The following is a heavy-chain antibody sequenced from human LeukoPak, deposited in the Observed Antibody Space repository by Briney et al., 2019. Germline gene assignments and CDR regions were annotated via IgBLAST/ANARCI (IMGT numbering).Heavy chain of an antibody. CDR1: GFTFSSYA. CDR2: ISGSGGST. J-gene: IGHJ4*02. CDR3: AKNRGITMVRGVIDY. V-gene: IGHV3-23*01. Sequence: PGGSLRLSCAASGFTFSSYAMSWVRQAPGKGLEWVSAISGSGGSTYYADSVKGRFTIPRDNSKNTLYLQMNSLRAEDTAVYYCAKNRGITMVRGVIDYWGQGTLVTVSS. D-gene: IGHD3-10*01.